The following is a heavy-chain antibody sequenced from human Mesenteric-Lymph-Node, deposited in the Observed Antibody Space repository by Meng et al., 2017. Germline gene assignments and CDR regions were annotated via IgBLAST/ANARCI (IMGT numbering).Heavy chain of an antibody. CDR1: GGSFSGYY. CDR2: INHSGST. V-gene: IGHV4-34*01. J-gene: IGHJ4*02. Sequence: QVQLQEWGAGLCKPSEPLSLTCAVYGGSFSGYYWSWIRQPPGKGLEWIGEINHSGSTNYNPSLKSRVTISVDTSKNQFSLKLSSVTAADTAVYYCARGLIYYYGSGSYYKYFDYWGQGTLVTVSS. D-gene: IGHD3-10*01. CDR3: ARGLIYYYGSGSYYKYFDY.